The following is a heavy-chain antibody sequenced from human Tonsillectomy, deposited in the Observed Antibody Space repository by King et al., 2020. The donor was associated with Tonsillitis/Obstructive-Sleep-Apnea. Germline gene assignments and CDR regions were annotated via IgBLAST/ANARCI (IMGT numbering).Heavy chain of an antibody. CDR1: GGSVSSGRYY. CDR2: IYYSGST. D-gene: IGHD4-11*01. CDR3: ARTERYSNYVIGWFDP. V-gene: IGHV4-61*01. J-gene: IGHJ5*02. Sequence: VQLQESGPGLVKPSETLSLTCTVSGGSVSSGRYYWGWIRQPPGKGLEWIGDIYYSGSTNYNPSLKSRGTISVDTSKNQFSLKLSSVTAADTAVYYCARTERYSNYVIGWFDPWGQGTLVTVSS.